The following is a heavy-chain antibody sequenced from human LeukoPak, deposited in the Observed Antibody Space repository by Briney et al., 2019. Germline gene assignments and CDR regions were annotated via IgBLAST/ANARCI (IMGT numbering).Heavy chain of an antibody. CDR2: IYYRRST. J-gene: IGHJ4*01. D-gene: IGHD4-23*01. V-gene: IGHV4-59*08. CDR1: GGSIRSYW. CDR3: AKSDYDGNYYFDS. Sequence: KPSETLSLTCIVSGGSIRSYWWSWIRQPPGKGLQWIGYIYYRRSTDYNPSLKSRVIISLDTSRNQFSLKLNSVTAADTAIYYCAKSDYDGNYYFDSWGPGTLVTVSS.